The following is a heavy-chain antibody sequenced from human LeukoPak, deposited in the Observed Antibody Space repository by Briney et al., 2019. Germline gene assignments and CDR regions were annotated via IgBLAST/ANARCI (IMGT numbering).Heavy chain of an antibody. CDR3: AMCIAAAGTRRDYYYYGMDV. D-gene: IGHD6-13*01. V-gene: IGHV3-33*01. J-gene: IGHJ6*04. CDR2: IWYDGSNK. CDR1: GFTFSSYG. Sequence: GRSLRLSCAASGFTFSSYGMHWVSQAPGKGLEWVAVIWYDGSNKYYADSVKGRFTISRDNSKNTLYLQMNSLRAEDTAVYYCAMCIAAAGTRRDYYYYGMDVWGKGTTVTVSS.